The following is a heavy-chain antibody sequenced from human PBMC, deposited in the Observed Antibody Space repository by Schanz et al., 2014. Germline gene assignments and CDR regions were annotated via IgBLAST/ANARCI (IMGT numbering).Heavy chain of an antibody. J-gene: IGHJ6*02. Sequence: QVQLVQSGAEVKKPGASVKVSCKASGYTFTGYYMHWVRQAPGQGLEWMGWINPNSGGTNYAQKFQGRVTMTWDTSTSTAYMELRRLRSDDTAIYYCARDGHSSNWRSYFFYGLDVWGQGTTVTVSS. V-gene: IGHV1-2*02. CDR1: GYTFTGYY. D-gene: IGHD6-13*01. CDR3: ARDGHSSNWRSYFFYGLDV. CDR2: INPNSGGT.